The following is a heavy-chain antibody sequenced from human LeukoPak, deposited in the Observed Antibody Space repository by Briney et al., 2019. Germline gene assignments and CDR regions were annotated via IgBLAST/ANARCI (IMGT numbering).Heavy chain of an antibody. CDR1: GYSFTNYW. D-gene: IGHD6-19*01. J-gene: IGHJ4*02. CDR3: ARPLDAVAGTSSDY. Sequence: PGESLKISCKGSGYSFTNYWIGWVRQMPGKGLEWMGVIYPGDSDTRYSPSFQGQVTISVDKSISTAYLHWSSLKASDTATHYCARPLDAVAGTSSDYWGQGTLLTVSS. V-gene: IGHV5-51*03. CDR2: IYPGDSDT.